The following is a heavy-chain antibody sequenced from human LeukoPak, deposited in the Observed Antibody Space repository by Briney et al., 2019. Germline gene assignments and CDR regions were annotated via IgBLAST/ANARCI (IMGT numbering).Heavy chain of an antibody. CDR2: VSHSGGST. CDR1: GFTFGNHA. CDR3: VKEDSSPYYFDF. J-gene: IGHJ4*02. V-gene: IGHV3-23*01. D-gene: IGHD6-13*01. Sequence: GGSLRLSCAASGFTFGNHAMSWVRQSPGKGLEWVSAVSHSGGSTYYADSVKGRFTISRDNSKDTLYLQMHSLRAEDTALYYCVKEDSSPYYFDFWGQGVLVTVSS.